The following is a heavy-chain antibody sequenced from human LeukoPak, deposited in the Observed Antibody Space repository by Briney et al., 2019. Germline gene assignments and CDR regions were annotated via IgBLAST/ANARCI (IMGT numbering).Heavy chain of an antibody. CDR2: IKQDGSEK. CDR1: GFTFSNYW. D-gene: IGHD6-25*01. CDR3: ARDVAADY. V-gene: IGHV3-7*04. J-gene: IGHJ4*02. Sequence: GRSLRLSCAASGFTFSNYWMRWVRQAPGKWLEWVANIKQDGSEKYYVDSVKGRFTISRDNAKNSVYLQMNSLRVEDTAVYYCARDVAADYWGQGTLVTVSS.